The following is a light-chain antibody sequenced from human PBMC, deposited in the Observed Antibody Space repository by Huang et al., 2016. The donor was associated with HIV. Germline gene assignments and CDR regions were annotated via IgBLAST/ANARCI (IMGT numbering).Light chain of an antibody. J-gene: IGKJ2*01. CDR2: GAS. CDR1: QYVGSDF. Sequence: DIVLTQSPGTLSLSPGERATLSCRASQYVGSDFLAWYQQKPGQAPRVLMYGASTGARGIPPRFSGSGSGKDFNLTSGRLEPEDFAVYVCQQYGTSPYTFGQGTKLE. CDR3: QQYGTSPYT. V-gene: IGKV3-20*01.